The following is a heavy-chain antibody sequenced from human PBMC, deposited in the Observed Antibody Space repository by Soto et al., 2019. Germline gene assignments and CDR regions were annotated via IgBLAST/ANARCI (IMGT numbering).Heavy chain of an antibody. J-gene: IGHJ4*02. D-gene: IGHD6-19*01. V-gene: IGHV3-30-3*01. CDR2: ISYDGSNK. CDR1: GFTFSSYA. Sequence: QVQLVESGGDVVQPGRSLRLSCAASGFTFSSYAMHWVRQAPGKGLEWVAVISYDGSNKYYADSVKGRFTISRDNSKNTLYLQMNSLRAEDTAVYYCARFGQGLSIDYWGQGTLVTGSS. CDR3: ARFGQGLSIDY.